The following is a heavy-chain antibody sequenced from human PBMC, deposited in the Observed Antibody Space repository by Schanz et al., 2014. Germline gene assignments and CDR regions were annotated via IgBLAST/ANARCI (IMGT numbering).Heavy chain of an antibody. CDR3: ARLGTGMAVAGSVIDSYYYYMDV. D-gene: IGHD6-19*01. V-gene: IGHV1-8*01. CDR1: GYTFTSYD. Sequence: QVQLIQSGAEVKKPGASVKVSCTASGYTFTSYDINWVRQAPGQGLEWLGWMNPNSGNPGYAQKFQGRVTMTRNTSISTAYMELSSLRSEDTAVYYCARLGTGMAVAGSVIDSYYYYMDVWGEGTTVTVSS. CDR2: MNPNSGNP. J-gene: IGHJ6*03.